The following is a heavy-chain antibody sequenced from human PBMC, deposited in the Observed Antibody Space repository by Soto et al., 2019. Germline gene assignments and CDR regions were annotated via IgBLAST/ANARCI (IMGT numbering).Heavy chain of an antibody. D-gene: IGHD3-10*01. V-gene: IGHV6-1*01. CDR3: TGITWFRGMDV. J-gene: IGHJ6*02. CDR2: TYYKSKLNN. CDR1: GDSVSSNSSG. Sequence: SQTLSLTFVISGDSVSSNSSGWNCIRQSPSRGLEWLGRTYYKSKLNNDYALSVKSRITINPDTSKNQFSLHLYSVTPEDTAVYYCTGITWFRGMDVWGQGTPVTVSS.